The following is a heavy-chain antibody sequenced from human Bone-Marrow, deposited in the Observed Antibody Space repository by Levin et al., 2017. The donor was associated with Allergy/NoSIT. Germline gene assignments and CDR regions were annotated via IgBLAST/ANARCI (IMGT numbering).Heavy chain of an antibody. V-gene: IGHV1-2*04. CDR2: INPNSGGT. D-gene: IGHD1-7*01. CDR3: ATHRKGNWNWNFDY. Sequence: ASVKVSCKASGYTFTGYYMHWVRQAPGQGLEWMGWINPNSGGTNYAQKFQGWVTMTRDTSISTAYMELSRLRSDDTAVYYCATHRKGNWNWNFDYWGQGTLVTVSS. J-gene: IGHJ4*02. CDR1: GYTFTGYY.